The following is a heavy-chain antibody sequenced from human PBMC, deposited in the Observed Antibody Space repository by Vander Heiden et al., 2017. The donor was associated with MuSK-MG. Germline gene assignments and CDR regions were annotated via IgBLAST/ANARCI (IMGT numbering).Heavy chain of an antibody. J-gene: IGHJ6*02. CDR1: GFSLSTSGVG. Sequence: QITWKESGRTRAKATQTLTLPCSLSGFSLSTSGVGVAGISQPPGYALEWLELLYWDADKRYSPSLKSRLTIPKDTSKNQVVLTMTHMDPVDTATYYCAHNNLLTTVTGYDGMDVWGQGTTVTVSS. CDR2: LYWDADK. CDR3: AHNNLLTTVTGYDGMDV. D-gene: IGHD4-17*01. V-gene: IGHV2-5*02.